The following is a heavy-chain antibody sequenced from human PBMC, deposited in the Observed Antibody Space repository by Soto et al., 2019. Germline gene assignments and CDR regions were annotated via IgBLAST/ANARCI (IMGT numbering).Heavy chain of an antibody. J-gene: IGHJ3*02. D-gene: IGHD3-22*01. CDR3: ARDSSGYYPRAFDI. CDR1: GFTVSSNY. CDR2: IYSGGST. Sequence: EVQLVESGGGLVQPGGSLRLSCAASGFTVSSNYMSWVRQAPGKGLEWVSVIYSGGSTYYADSVKGRFTISRHNSKNTLYRQMNSLRAEDTAVYYCARDSSGYYPRAFDIWGQGTMVTVSS. V-gene: IGHV3-53*04.